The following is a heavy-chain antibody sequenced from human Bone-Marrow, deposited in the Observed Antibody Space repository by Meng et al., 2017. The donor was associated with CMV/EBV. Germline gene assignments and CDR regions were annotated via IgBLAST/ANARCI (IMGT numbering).Heavy chain of an antibody. CDR3: AKEGPGEKYDFWSGYVRYYLDH. J-gene: IGHJ4*02. D-gene: IGHD3-3*01. CDR1: GFTFSRYW. V-gene: IGHV3-7*04. Sequence: GGSLRLSCAASGFTFSRYWMNWVRQAPGKGLEWVDNINQDGSEKYYVDSVKGRFTISRDDAKNSLYLQMNSLRADDTAVYYCAKEGPGEKYDFWSGYVRYYLDHWGQGTLVTVSS. CDR2: INQDGSEK.